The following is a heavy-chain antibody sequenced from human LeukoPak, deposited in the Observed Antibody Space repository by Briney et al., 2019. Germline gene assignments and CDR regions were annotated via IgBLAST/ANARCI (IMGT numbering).Heavy chain of an antibody. CDR1: EYTFTGYY. V-gene: IGHV1-2*02. J-gene: IGHJ5*02. Sequence: ASVKVSCKASEYTFTGYYMHWVRQAPGQGLECMGWINPNSGGTNYTQKFQGRVTMTRDTSISKAYMELSRLRSDDTAVYYCARDTAMVTYWFDPWGQGTLVTVSS. CDR3: ARDTAMVTYWFDP. D-gene: IGHD5-18*01. CDR2: INPNSGGT.